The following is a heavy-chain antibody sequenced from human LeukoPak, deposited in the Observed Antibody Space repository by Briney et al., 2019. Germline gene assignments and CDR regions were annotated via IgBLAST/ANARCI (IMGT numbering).Heavy chain of an antibody. D-gene: IGHD6-13*01. V-gene: IGHV1-69*04. Sequence: ASVKVSCKASVGTFSSYAISWVRQAPGQGLEWMGRIIPILGIANYAQKFQGRVTITADKSTSTAYMELSSLRSEDTAVYYCARGPRSSSWYYYYYYMDVWGKGTTVTVSS. J-gene: IGHJ6*03. CDR1: VGTFSSYA. CDR3: ARGPRSSSWYYYYYYMDV. CDR2: IIPILGIA.